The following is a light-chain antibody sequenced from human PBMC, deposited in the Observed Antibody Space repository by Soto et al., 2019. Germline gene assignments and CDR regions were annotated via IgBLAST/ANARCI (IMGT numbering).Light chain of an antibody. J-gene: IGKJ2*01. CDR3: QQYISYPYT. CDR2: DAS. CDR1: QRINSW. V-gene: IGKV1-5*01. Sequence: DIQLTQSPSTLSASVGDRVTITCRASQRINSWLAWYQQKPGKAPKLLIYDASRLASGVPSRFSGSGSGTESTLTISSLQPDDLATYYCQQYISYPYTFGQGTNLNIK.